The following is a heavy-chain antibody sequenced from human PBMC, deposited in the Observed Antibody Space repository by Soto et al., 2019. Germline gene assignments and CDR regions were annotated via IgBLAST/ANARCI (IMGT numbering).Heavy chain of an antibody. D-gene: IGHD6-19*01. V-gene: IGHV4-34*01. J-gene: IGHJ6*02. CDR1: GGSFSGYY. CDR3: ARASQVHSGWETPALYYGMDV. CDR2: INHSGST. Sequence: PSETLSLTCAVYGGSFSGYYWSWIRQPPGKGLEWIGEINHSGSTNYNPSLKSRVTISVDTSKNQFSLKLSSVTAADTAVYYCARASQVHSGWETPALYYGMDVWGQGTTVTVSS.